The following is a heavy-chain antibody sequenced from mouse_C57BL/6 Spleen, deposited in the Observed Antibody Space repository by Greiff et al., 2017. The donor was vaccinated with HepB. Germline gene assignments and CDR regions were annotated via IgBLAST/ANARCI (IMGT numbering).Heavy chain of an antibody. V-gene: IGHV1-64*01. Sequence: QVQLQQPGAELVKPGASVKLSCKASGYTFTSYWMHWVKQRPGQGLEWIGMIHPNSGSTNYNEKFKSKATLTVDKSSSTAYMQLSSLTSEDSAVSYCSIYYYDYCAVDYWGQGTSVTVSS. CDR1: GYTFTSYW. CDR2: IHPNSGST. D-gene: IGHD1-1*01. CDR3: SIYYYDYCAVDY. J-gene: IGHJ4*01.